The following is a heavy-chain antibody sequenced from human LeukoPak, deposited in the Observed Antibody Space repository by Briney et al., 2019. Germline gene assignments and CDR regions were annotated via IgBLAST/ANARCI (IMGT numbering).Heavy chain of an antibody. J-gene: IGHJ4*02. V-gene: IGHV1-2*06. Sequence: ASVKVSCKASGYTFTGYYMHWVRQAPGQGLEWMGRINPNSGGTNYARKFQGRVTMTRDTSISTAYMELSRLGSDDTAVYYCARDIEYSSSFDYWGQGTLVTVSS. CDR2: INPNSGGT. D-gene: IGHD6-6*01. CDR1: GYTFTGYY. CDR3: ARDIEYSSSFDY.